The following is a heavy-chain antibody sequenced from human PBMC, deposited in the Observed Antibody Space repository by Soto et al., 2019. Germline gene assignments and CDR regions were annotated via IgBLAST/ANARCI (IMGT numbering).Heavy chain of an antibody. CDR2: VNPILSMS. Sequence: QVQLVQSGAEMKRPGSSVKVSCKASGDTFNFYSINSVRQAPVLELERMGRVNPILSMSNYAQRFEGRVKMTEAKSTSTAYMELRGLRSEYPAIYSCATSYVSRYRGCDFWGLGALVTVSS. D-gene: IGHD3-16*01. CDR3: ATSYVSRYRGCDF. J-gene: IGHJ4*02. V-gene: IGHV1-69*04. CDR1: GDTFNFYS.